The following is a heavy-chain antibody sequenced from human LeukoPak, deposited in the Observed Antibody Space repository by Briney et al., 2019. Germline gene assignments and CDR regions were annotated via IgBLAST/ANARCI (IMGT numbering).Heavy chain of an antibody. D-gene: IGHD5-18*01. V-gene: IGHV4-59*01. CDR3: AREGYSYAHYYYYYMDV. Sequence: SETLSLTCTVAGGSISSYYWSWIRQPPGKGLEWIWYIYYSGSTNHNPSLKSRVTISVDTSKNQFSLKLSSVTAADTAVYYCAREGYSYAHYYYYYMDVWGKGTTVTVSS. CDR2: IYYSGST. CDR1: GGSISSYY. J-gene: IGHJ6*03.